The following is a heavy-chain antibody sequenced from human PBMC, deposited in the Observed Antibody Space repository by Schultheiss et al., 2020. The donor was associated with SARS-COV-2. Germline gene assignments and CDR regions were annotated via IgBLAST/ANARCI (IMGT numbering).Heavy chain of an antibody. CDR2: IIPIFGTA. CDR3: ARGYRSGSSLPDYYYYYGMDV. V-gene: IGHV1-69*13. Sequence: SVKVSCKASGYTFTSYGISWVRQAPGQGLEWMGGIIPIFGTANYAQKFQGRVTITADESTSTAYMELSSLRSEDTAVYYCARGYRSGSSLPDYYYYYGMDVWGQGTTVTVSS. D-gene: IGHD5-12*01. J-gene: IGHJ6*02. CDR1: GYTFTSYG.